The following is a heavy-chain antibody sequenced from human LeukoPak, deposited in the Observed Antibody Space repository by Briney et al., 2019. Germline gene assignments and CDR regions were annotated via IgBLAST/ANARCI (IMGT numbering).Heavy chain of an antibody. CDR3: AREADYDFWSGISRAFDY. J-gene: IGHJ4*02. V-gene: IGHV1-69*13. CDR1: GGTFSSYA. D-gene: IGHD3-3*01. Sequence: SVKVSCKASGGTFSSYAISWVRQAPGQGLEWVGGISPIFGTANYAQKFQGRVTITADESTSTAYMELSSLRSEDTAVYYCAREADYDFWSGISRAFDYWGQGTLVTVSS. CDR2: ISPIFGTA.